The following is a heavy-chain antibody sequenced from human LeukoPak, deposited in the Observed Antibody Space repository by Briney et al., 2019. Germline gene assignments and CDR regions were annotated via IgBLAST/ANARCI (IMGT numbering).Heavy chain of an antibody. D-gene: IGHD3-10*01. V-gene: IGHV3-23*01. J-gene: IGHJ3*02. CDR3: AKGRYYGSGSLGNTFDI. CDR1: GFTFSSYA. Sequence: PGGSLRLSCAASGFTFSSYAMSWVRQAPGKGLEWVSAISGSGGSTYYADSVKGRFTISRDNSKNTLYLQMNSLRAEDTAVYYCAKGRYYGSGSLGNTFDIWGQGTMVTVSS. CDR2: ISGSGGST.